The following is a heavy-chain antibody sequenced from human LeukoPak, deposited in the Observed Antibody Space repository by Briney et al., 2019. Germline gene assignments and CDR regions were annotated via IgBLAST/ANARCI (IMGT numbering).Heavy chain of an antibody. CDR3: ARSGYYSDGAFDI. D-gene: IGHD3-22*01. CDR2: INPNGGGT. Sequence: ASVKVSCKASGYTFTGYYMHWVRQAPGQGLEWMGWINPNGGGTNYAQKFQGRVTMTRDTSISTAYMELSRLRSDDTAVYYCARSGYYSDGAFDIWGQGTMVTVSS. J-gene: IGHJ3*02. V-gene: IGHV1-2*02. CDR1: GYTFTGYY.